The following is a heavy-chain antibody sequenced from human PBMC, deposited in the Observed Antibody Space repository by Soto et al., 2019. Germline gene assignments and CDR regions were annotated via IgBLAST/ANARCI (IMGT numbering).Heavy chain of an antibody. D-gene: IGHD3-22*01. Sequence: SETLSLTCTVSGGSISSGGYYWSWIRQHPGKGLEWIGYIYYSGSTYYNTSLKSRVTISVDTSKNQFSLKLSSVTAADTAVFYCARDYYYDSSGNNWFDPWGQGTLVTVSS. J-gene: IGHJ5*02. V-gene: IGHV4-31*03. CDR1: GGSISSGGYY. CDR3: ARDYYYDSSGNNWFDP. CDR2: IYYSGST.